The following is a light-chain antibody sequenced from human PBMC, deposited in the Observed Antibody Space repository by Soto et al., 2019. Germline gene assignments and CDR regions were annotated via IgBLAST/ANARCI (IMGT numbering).Light chain of an antibody. Sequence: QSALTQPASVSGSHGQSITISCTGSSSDAGNYNFVSWYQQHPGKAPKVIIYEDSTRPSGVSNRISGSKSGNTASLTISGLQAEDEADYYCCSYAGSSTSWVFGGGTKLTVL. CDR2: EDS. CDR1: SSDAGNYNF. CDR3: CSYAGSSTSWV. V-gene: IGLV2-23*01. J-gene: IGLJ3*02.